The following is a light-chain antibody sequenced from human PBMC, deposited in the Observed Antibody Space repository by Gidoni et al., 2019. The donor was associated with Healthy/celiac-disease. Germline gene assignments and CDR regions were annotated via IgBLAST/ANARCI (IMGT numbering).Light chain of an antibody. Sequence: EIVLTHSPATLSLSTGERAPLSCRAGQSVSSYLAWYQQQPGQAPRLLIYDASNRATGLPARFSGSGSGTAFTLTISSLEPEDFAVYYCQQRSNWPSFGQGTRLEIK. CDR1: QSVSSY. CDR3: QQRSNWPS. CDR2: DAS. V-gene: IGKV3-11*01. J-gene: IGKJ5*01.